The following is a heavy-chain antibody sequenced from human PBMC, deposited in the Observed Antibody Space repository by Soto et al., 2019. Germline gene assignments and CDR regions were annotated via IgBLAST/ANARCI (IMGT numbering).Heavy chain of an antibody. D-gene: IGHD3-9*01. CDR3: AKTEGFYGYYNAFDY. V-gene: IGHV3-23*01. Sequence: GGSLRLSCAASGFSFSGYAVTWVHQAPGKGLEWVSTISGGSGRPYYADSVKGRFTISRDNPMNRLHLQMNSLRAEDTAVYYCAKTEGFYGYYNAFDYWGRGTQVTVS. CDR1: GFSFSGYA. J-gene: IGHJ4*02. CDR2: ISGGSGRP.